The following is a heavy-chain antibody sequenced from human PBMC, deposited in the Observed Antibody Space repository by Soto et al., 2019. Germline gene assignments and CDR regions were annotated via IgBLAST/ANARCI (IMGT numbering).Heavy chain of an antibody. CDR3: ARLRPGGYCSGGSCFHHYYSYMDV. D-gene: IGHD2-15*01. V-gene: IGHV4-39*01. CDR1: GGSISSSSYY. CDR2: IYYSGST. Sequence: SETLSLTCTVSGGSISSSSYYWGWIRQPPGKGLEWIGSIYYSGSTYYNPSLKSRVTISVDTSKNQFSLKLSSVTAADTAVYYCARLRPGGYCSGGSCFHHYYSYMDVWGKGTMVTVSS. J-gene: IGHJ6*03.